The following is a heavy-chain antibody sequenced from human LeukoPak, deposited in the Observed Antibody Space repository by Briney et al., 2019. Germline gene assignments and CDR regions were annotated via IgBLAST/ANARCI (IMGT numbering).Heavy chain of an antibody. J-gene: IGHJ6*03. Sequence: ASVKVSCKASGYTFTSYDINWARQAPGQGVEWMGWMNPNSGNTGYAQKFQGRVTMTRNTSISTAYMELSSLRSEDTAVYYCARGGDGYSYYYYYMDVWGKGTTVTVSS. CDR3: ARGGDGYSYYYYYMDV. CDR1: GYTFTSYD. CDR2: MNPNSGNT. V-gene: IGHV1-8*01. D-gene: IGHD5-24*01.